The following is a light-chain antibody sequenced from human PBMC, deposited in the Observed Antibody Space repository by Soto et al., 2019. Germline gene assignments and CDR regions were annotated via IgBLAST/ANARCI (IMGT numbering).Light chain of an antibody. CDR2: VVS. CDR3: SLYRSTRALV. Sequence: QSALTQPAAVSGSPGQSFTISCTGTSSDVGGYNYVSWYQHHPGKAPKLIIFVVSNRPSGVSVRFSGSKSANTASLNISGLQAEDGADYYCSLYRSTRALVFGTETK. J-gene: IGLJ1*01. CDR1: SSDVGGYNY. V-gene: IGLV2-14*01.